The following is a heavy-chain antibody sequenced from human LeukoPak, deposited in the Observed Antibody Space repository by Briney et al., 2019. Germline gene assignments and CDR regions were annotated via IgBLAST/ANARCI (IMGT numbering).Heavy chain of an antibody. J-gene: IGHJ4*02. D-gene: IGHD5-12*01. Sequence: ASVKVSCKASGYTFTSYGISWVRPAPGQGLEWMGWISAYNGNTNYAQKLQGRVTMTTDTSTSTAYMELSSLRSEDTAVYYCRHSGYDSYYFDYWGQGTLVSVSS. CDR1: GYTFTSYG. V-gene: IGHV1-18*01. CDR3: RHSGYDSYYFDY. CDR2: ISAYNGNT.